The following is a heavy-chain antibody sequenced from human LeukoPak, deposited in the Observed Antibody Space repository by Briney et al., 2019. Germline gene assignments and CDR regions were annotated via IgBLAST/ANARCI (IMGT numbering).Heavy chain of an antibody. V-gene: IGHV4-39*01. CDR2: IYYSGST. Sequence: SETLSLTCTVSGGSISSSSYYWGWIRQPPGKWMEWIGSIYYSGSTYYSPSLKSRVTISVDTSKNQFSLNLSSVTAADTAVYYCARHGYSSSWYPIDYWGQGTLVTVSS. J-gene: IGHJ4*02. CDR3: ARHGYSSSWYPIDY. D-gene: IGHD6-13*01. CDR1: GGSISSSSYY.